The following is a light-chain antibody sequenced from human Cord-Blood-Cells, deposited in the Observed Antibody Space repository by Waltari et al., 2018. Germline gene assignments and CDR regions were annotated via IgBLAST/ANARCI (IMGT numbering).Light chain of an antibody. CDR3: SSYAGSSYV. V-gene: IGLV2-8*01. J-gene: IGLJ1*01. Sequence: HSALTQPPSASGSPGQSVTIPCTGTSSDVGGHNYVSWYQQHPGKAPKLMIYEVSKRPSGVPDRFSGSKSGNTASLTVSGLQAEDEADYYCSSYAGSSYVFGTGTKVTVL. CDR1: SSDVGGHNY. CDR2: EVS.